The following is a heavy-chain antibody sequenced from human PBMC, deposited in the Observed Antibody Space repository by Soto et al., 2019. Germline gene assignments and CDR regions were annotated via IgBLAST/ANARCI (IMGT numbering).Heavy chain of an antibody. CDR3: ARQHSGNYVSRGY. J-gene: IGHJ4*01. Sequence: KSSCKGCGYSVSSYWIGWVRQKPGKGLEWMGIISPGDSDTRYSPSFQGQVTFSADKSISTAYLQWSSLKASDPSMDSCARQHSGNYVSRGYRGQGTLVTISS. CDR1: GYSVSSYW. CDR2: ISPGDSDT. D-gene: IGHD1-26*01. V-gene: IGHV5-51*01.